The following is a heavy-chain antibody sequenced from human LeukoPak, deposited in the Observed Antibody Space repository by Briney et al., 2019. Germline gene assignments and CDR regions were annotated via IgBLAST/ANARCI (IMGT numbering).Heavy chain of an antibody. J-gene: IGHJ3*02. CDR2: IYTSGST. D-gene: IGHD3-10*01. V-gene: IGHV4-61*02. Sequence: TPSETLSLTCTVSGGSISSGSYYWSWIRQPAGKGLEWIGRIYTSGSTNYNPSLKSRVTISVDTSKNQFSLKLSSVTAADTAVYYCARDSGARPTHDAFDIWGQGTMVTVSS. CDR1: GGSISSGSYY. CDR3: ARDSGARPTHDAFDI.